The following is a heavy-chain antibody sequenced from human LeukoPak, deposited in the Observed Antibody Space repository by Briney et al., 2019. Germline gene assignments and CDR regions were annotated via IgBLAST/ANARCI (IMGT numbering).Heavy chain of an antibody. CDR3: AREGQQLGLDY. V-gene: IGHV1-3*01. D-gene: IGHD6-13*01. Sequence: GASVKVSCKASGYTVTSYAMHWVRQAPGQRLEWMGWINAGNGNTKYSQKFQGRVTNTRDTSASTAYMELSSLRSEDTAVYYCAREGQQLGLDYWGQGTLVTVSS. CDR2: INAGNGNT. J-gene: IGHJ4*02. CDR1: GYTVTSYA.